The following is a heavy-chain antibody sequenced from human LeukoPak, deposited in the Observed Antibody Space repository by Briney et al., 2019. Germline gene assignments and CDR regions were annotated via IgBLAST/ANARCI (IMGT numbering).Heavy chain of an antibody. CDR2: INSDGSLT. Sequence: QPGGSLRLSCAASGFTFSSYWMHXVRXAPGKGLVWVSRINSDGSLTRYADSVKGRFTISRDKAKNTLYLQMNSLRAEDTAVYYCAGGYDILNYWGQGTLVTVSS. CDR1: GFTFSSYW. CDR3: AGGYDILNY. D-gene: IGHD3-9*01. V-gene: IGHV3-74*01. J-gene: IGHJ4*02.